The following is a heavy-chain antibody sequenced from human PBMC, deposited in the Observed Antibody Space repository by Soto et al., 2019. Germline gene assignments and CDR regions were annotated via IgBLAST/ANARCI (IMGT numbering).Heavy chain of an antibody. Sequence: QVQLVQSGAEVKKPGSSVKVSCKASGGTFSSYAISWVRQAPGQGLEWMGGIIPIFGTANYAQKFQGRVTITADESTSTAYMELSSLRFEDTAVYYCARDRALGTETTWFYFDYWGQGTLVTVSS. V-gene: IGHV1-69*12. J-gene: IGHJ4*02. D-gene: IGHD4-17*01. CDR1: GGTFSSYA. CDR2: IIPIFGTA. CDR3: ARDRALGTETTWFYFDY.